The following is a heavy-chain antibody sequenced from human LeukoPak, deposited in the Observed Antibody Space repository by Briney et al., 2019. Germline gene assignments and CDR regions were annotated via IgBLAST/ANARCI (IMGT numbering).Heavy chain of an antibody. V-gene: IGHV4-59*01. Sequence: SETLSLTCTVSGDSFSYCYWSWIRQPPGKGLEGIGYMYNRGSTNCNRSLKGRVTISLDTSKNQFSLKLSYVTAAATAVSSCARGVVAAAGRTFDFWGQGALVTVSS. J-gene: IGHJ4*02. D-gene: IGHD6-13*01. CDR2: MYNRGST. CDR3: ARGVVAAAGRTFDF. CDR1: GDSFSYCY.